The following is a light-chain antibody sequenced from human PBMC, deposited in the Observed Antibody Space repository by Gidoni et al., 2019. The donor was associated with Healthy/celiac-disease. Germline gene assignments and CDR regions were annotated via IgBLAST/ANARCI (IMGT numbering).Light chain of an antibody. J-gene: IGLJ2*01. V-gene: IGLV6-57*01. CDR3: QSYYSSIREV. Sequence: NFMLTQRHSVSESPGETVTISCPRSRCSMASNYVQWYQQRPGSSPTTWIHEDNQSPSGVPDRFSGSIDSSSNSASLTISGLKTEDEADYFCQSYYSSIREVFGGGTKLTVL. CDR1: RCSMASNY. CDR2: EDN.